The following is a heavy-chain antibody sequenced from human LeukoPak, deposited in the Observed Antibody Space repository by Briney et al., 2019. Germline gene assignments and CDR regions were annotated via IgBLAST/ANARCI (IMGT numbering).Heavy chain of an antibody. D-gene: IGHD4-17*01. V-gene: IGHV3-53*01. Sequence: GGSLRHSCAVSGFTVTDNYMSWVRQAPGKGLQWVSVIYPDGRTYYADSVKGRFTISRDISRNTLLLQMNSLRPDDTAVHYCARTNPVYGDYDNWGQGTLGTVSS. J-gene: IGHJ4*02. CDR1: GFTVTDNY. CDR3: ARTNPVYGDYDN. CDR2: IYPDGRT.